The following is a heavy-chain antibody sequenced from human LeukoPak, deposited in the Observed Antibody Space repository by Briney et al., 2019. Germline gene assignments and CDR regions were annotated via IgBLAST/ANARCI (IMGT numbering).Heavy chain of an antibody. D-gene: IGHD3-10*01. Sequence: ASVKVSCKASGYTFSTSGISWVRQAPGQGLEWMGWISSYNGNTNYAQKLQGRVTMTTDTSTSTAYMELRSLRSDDTAVYYCASSGFGEFIFDYWGQGTLVTVSS. CDR1: GYTFSTSG. V-gene: IGHV1-18*01. J-gene: IGHJ4*02. CDR2: ISSYNGNT. CDR3: ASSGFGEFIFDY.